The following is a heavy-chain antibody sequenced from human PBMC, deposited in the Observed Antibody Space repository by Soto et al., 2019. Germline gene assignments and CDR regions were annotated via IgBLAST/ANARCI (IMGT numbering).Heavy chain of an antibody. CDR1: GFTFSSYA. CDR3: ARDRGSSAVAGTCWFDP. J-gene: IGHJ5*02. Sequence: GGSLRLSCAASGFTFSSYAMHWVRQAPGKGLEYVSAISSNGGSTYYANSVKGRFTISRDNSKNTLYLQMGSLRAEDMAGYYCARDRGSSAVAGTCWFDPWGQGTLVTVSS. D-gene: IGHD6-19*01. CDR2: ISSNGGST. V-gene: IGHV3-64*01.